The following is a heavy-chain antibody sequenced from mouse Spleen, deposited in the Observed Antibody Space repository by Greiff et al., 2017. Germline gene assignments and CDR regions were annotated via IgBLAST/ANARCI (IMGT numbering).Heavy chain of an antibody. J-gene: IGHJ3*01. CDR1: GFTFSDYG. V-gene: IGHV5-17*01. CDR3: ARPENSAWFAY. CDR2: ISSGSSTI. Sequence: EVMLVESGGGLVKPGGSLKLSCAASGFTFSDYGMHWVRQAPEKGLEWVAYISSGSSTIYYADTVKGRFTISRDNAKNTLFLQMTSLRSEDTAMYYCARPENSAWFAYWGQGTLVTVSA.